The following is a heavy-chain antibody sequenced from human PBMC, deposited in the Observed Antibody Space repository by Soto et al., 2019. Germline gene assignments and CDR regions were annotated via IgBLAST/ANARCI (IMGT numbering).Heavy chain of an antibody. CDR1: GFTFSSYG. V-gene: IGHV3-30*18. CDR3: AKELGWSLDYYYSLAV. J-gene: IGHJ6*02. D-gene: IGHD1-26*01. CDR2: ISYDGSNK. Sequence: QVQLVESGGGVVQPGRSLRLSCAASGFTFSSYGMHWVRQAPGKGLEWVAVISYDGSNKYYADSVKGRFTISRDNSKNTLYLQMNSLSAEDTAVYYCAKELGWSLDYYYSLAVWGQGTTVTVSS.